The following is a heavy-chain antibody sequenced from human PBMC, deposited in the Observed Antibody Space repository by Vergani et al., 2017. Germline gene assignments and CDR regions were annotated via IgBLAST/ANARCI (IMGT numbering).Heavy chain of an antibody. Sequence: QVQLQESGPGLVKSSQTLSLTCTVSGGSISSGSYYWSWIRQPAGKGLEWIGRMYTSGSTNYNPSLKSRVTISVDMSKNQFSLKLSSVTAADTAVYYCARALGYYDSSGYGHYYVVDVWGQGTTVTVS. CDR1: GGSISSGSYY. J-gene: IGHJ6*02. CDR3: ARALGYYDSSGYGHYYVVDV. CDR2: MYTSGST. D-gene: IGHD3-22*01. V-gene: IGHV4-61*02.